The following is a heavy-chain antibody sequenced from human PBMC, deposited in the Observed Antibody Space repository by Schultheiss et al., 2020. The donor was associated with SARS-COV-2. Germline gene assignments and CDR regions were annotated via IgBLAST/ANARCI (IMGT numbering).Heavy chain of an antibody. Sequence: SETLSLTCTVSGVSISSGDYYWSWIRQPPGKGLEWIGYIYYSGSTYYNPSLKSRVTISVDKSKNQFSLKLSSVTAADTAVYYCARVVEEQLVYYFDYWGQGTLVTVSS. CDR2: IYYSGST. D-gene: IGHD6-6*01. V-gene: IGHV4-30-4*01. J-gene: IGHJ4*02. CDR1: GVSISSGDYY. CDR3: ARVVEEQLVYYFDY.